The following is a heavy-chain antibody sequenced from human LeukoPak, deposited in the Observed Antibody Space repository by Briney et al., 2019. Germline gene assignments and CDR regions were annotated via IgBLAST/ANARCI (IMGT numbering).Heavy chain of an antibody. J-gene: IGHJ4*02. D-gene: IGHD3-22*01. CDR1: GGSIRSSSSNYY. V-gene: IGHV4-39*01. CDR3: ARAARPDYYDSPFDY. Sequence: SETLSLTCTVSGGSIRSSSSNYYWGWIRQSPGKGLEWIGTIYYSGSTYYNPSLKSRVTISVDTSKNQFSLRLSSVTAADTAVYYCARAARPDYYDSPFDYWGQGTLVTVSS. CDR2: IYYSGST.